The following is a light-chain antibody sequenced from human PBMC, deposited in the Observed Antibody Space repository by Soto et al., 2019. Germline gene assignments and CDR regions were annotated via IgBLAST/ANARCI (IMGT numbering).Light chain of an antibody. Sequence: EIVMTQSPATLSVFPGERATLSCRASQSVTNKLAWYQQKPGQPPRLLIYGASTRATGIPARFSGSGSGTEFILTISGLQSEEFAVYYCQQYNNWPPCTLGQGTK. J-gene: IGKJ2*02. CDR1: QSVTNK. V-gene: IGKV3-15*01. CDR3: QQYNNWPPCT. CDR2: GAS.